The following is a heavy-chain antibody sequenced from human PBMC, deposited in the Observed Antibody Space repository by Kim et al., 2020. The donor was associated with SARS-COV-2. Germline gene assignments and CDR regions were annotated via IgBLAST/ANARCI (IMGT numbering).Heavy chain of an antibody. J-gene: IGHJ4*02. V-gene: IGHV4-34*01. Sequence: SETLSLTCAVYGGSFSGYYWSWIRQPPGKGLEWIGEINHSGSTNYNPSLKSRVTISVDTSKNQFSLKLSSVTAADTAVYYCARVLAAAGRYFDYWGQGTLVTVSS. D-gene: IGHD6-13*01. CDR1: GGSFSGYY. CDR3: ARVLAAAGRYFDY. CDR2: INHSGST.